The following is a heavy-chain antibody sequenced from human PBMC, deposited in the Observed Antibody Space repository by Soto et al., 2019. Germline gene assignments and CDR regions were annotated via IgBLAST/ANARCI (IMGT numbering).Heavy chain of an antibody. Sequence: SETLSLTCTVSGGSISSGGYYWSWIRQHPGKGLEWIGYIYYSGSTYYNPSLKSRVTISVDTSKNQFSLKLSSVTAADTAVYYCARERYYYDSSGYQPHGMDVWGQGTTVTVSS. CDR3: ARERYYYDSSGYQPHGMDV. J-gene: IGHJ6*02. D-gene: IGHD3-22*01. V-gene: IGHV4-31*03. CDR2: IYYSGST. CDR1: GGSISSGGYY.